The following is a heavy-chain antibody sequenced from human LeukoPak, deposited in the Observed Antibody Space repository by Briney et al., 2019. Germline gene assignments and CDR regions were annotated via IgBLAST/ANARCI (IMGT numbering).Heavy chain of an antibody. CDR3: ARIPRFGVVNAC. CDR2: IYYSGST. J-gene: IGHJ4*02. V-gene: IGHV4-39*01. Sequence: SETLSLTCTVSGGSISSSSYYWGWIRQPPGKGLEWIGSIYYSGSTYYNPSLKSRVTISVDTSKNQFSLKLSSVTTADTAVYYCARIPRFGVVNACWGQGTLVTVSS. D-gene: IGHD3-3*01. CDR1: GGSISSSSYY.